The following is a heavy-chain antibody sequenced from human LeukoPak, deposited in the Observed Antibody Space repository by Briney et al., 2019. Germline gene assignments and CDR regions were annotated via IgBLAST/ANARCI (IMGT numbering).Heavy chain of an antibody. CDR1: GGSFSGYY. CDR3: ARSPVAALDY. D-gene: IGHD2-15*01. CDR2: INHSGST. J-gene: IGHJ4*02. V-gene: IGHV4-34*01. Sequence: SETLSLTCAVYGGSFSGYYWSWIRQPPGKGLEWIGEINHSGSTNYNPSLKSRVTISLDTSKNQFSLKLSSVTAADTAVYYCARSPVAALDYWGQGTLVTVSS.